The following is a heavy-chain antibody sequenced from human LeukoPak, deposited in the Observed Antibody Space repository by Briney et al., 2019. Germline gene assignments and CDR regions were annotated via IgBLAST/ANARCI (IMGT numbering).Heavy chain of an antibody. CDR2: IHYSGGT. CDR3: SRGLYSSTWPDY. D-gene: IGHD6-13*01. J-gene: IGHJ4*02. CDR1: GGSISSYY. V-gene: IGHV4-59*08. Sequence: SETPSLTCTVSGGSISSYYWSWIRQPPGKGLEWIGYIHYSGGTDYNPSLKSRVTISIDTSKNQLSLKLSSVTAADTAVYYCSRGLYSSTWPDYWGQGTLVTVSS.